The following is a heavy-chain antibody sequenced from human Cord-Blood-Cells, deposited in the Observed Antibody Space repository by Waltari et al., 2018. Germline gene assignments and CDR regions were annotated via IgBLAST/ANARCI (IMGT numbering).Heavy chain of an antibody. CDR1: GGSISSSRYY. D-gene: IGHD7-27*01. CDR2: IYYIGST. J-gene: IGHJ5*02. CDR3: ARHDWGSGALNWFDP. Sequence: QLQLQESGPGLVKPSETLSLTCTVSGGSISSSRYYWGWLRQPPGKGLEWIGSIYYIGSTYYNPSLKSRVTISVDTSKNQFSLKLSSVTTADTAVYYCARHDWGSGALNWFDPWGQGTLVTVSS. V-gene: IGHV4-39*01.